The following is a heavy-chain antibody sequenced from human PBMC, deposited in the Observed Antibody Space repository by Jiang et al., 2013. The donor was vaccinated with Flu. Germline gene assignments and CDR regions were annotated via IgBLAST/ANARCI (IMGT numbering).Heavy chain of an antibody. J-gene: IGHJ4*02. CDR1: GFTFSSYA. CDR3: AKDLREGYDSSGYQDY. CDR2: ISGSGGST. D-gene: IGHD3-22*01. Sequence: VQLLESGGGLVQPGGSLRLSCAASGFTFSSYAMSWVRQAPGKGLEWVSAISGSGGSTYYADSVKGRFTISRDNSKNTLYLQMNSLRAEDTAVYYCAKDLREGYDSSGYQDYWGQGTLVTVSS. V-gene: IGHV3-23*01.